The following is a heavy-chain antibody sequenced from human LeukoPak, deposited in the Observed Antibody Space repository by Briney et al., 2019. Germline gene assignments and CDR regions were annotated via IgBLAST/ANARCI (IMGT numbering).Heavy chain of an antibody. Sequence: SETLSLTCTVSGGAISSGVYYWSWIRQPPGKGLGWIGHIYYSGNTYYNPSLKTRIAISADTSKNQFSLKLSSVTAADTAVYYCAGGEVIPIDYWGQGTLVTVSS. CDR3: AGGEVIPIDY. CDR1: GGAISSGVYY. J-gene: IGHJ4*02. CDR2: IYYSGNT. V-gene: IGHV4-30-4*01. D-gene: IGHD3-10*01.